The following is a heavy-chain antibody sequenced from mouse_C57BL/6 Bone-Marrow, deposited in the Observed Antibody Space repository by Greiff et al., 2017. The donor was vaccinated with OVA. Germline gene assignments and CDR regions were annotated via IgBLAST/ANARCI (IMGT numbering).Heavy chain of an antibody. J-gene: IGHJ2*01. Sequence: VKLQQPGAELVKPGASVKLSCKASGYTFTSYWMHWVKQRPGQGLEWIGMIYPNSGSTNYNEKFKSKATLTVDKSSSTAYMKLSSQTSEDSAVYYCARDDYYRSGYDFDYWGQGTTLTVSS. D-gene: IGHD1-1*01. CDR1: GYTFTSYW. CDR2: IYPNSGST. CDR3: ARDDYYRSGYDFDY. V-gene: IGHV1-64*01.